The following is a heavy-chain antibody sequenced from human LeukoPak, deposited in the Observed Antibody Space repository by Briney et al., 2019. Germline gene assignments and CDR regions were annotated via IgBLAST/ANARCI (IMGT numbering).Heavy chain of an antibody. Sequence: ASVKVSCKASGYTFTSYGISWVRQAPGQGLEWMGWISIHNGKINYAQKLQGRVTMTTDTSTSTAYMELRSLRSDDTAVYYCARVLDLSKRGLDAFDIWGQGTMVTVSS. D-gene: IGHD3-16*01. CDR1: GYTFTSYG. CDR2: ISIHNGKI. V-gene: IGHV1-18*01. CDR3: ARVLDLSKRGLDAFDI. J-gene: IGHJ3*02.